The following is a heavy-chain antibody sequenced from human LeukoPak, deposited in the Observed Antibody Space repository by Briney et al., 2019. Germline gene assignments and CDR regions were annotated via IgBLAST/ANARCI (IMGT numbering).Heavy chain of an antibody. CDR2: INPSGGST. V-gene: IGHV1-46*01. CDR3: ARGLSDGDYGLYFDY. Sequence: ASVKVSCKASGYTFTSYYVHWVRQAPGQGLEWMGIINPSGGSTSYAQKFQGRVTMTRGTSTSTVYMELSSLRSEDTAVYYCARGLSDGDYGLYFDYWGQGTLVTVSS. D-gene: IGHD4-17*01. CDR1: GYTFTSYY. J-gene: IGHJ4*02.